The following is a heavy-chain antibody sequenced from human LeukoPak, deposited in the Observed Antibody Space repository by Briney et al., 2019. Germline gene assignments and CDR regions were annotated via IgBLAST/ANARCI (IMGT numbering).Heavy chain of an antibody. D-gene: IGHD1-26*01. J-gene: IGHJ4*02. Sequence: SETLSLTCTVSGGSISSGGYYWSWIRQHPGKGLEWIGYIYYSGSTYYNPSLKSRVTISVDTSKSQFSLKLSSVIAADTAVYYCARDRVRGSSNPYFDYWGQGTLVTVSS. CDR1: GGSISSGGYY. CDR3: ARDRVRGSSNPYFDY. CDR2: IYYSGST. V-gene: IGHV4-31*03.